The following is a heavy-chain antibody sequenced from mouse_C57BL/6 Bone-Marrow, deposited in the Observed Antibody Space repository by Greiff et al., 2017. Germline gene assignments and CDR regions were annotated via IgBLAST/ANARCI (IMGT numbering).Heavy chain of an antibody. J-gene: IGHJ1*03. V-gene: IGHV1-72*01. CDR3: AREYGNYLYWYFDF. D-gene: IGHD2-1*01. CDR1: GYTFTSYW. CDR2: IDPNSGGT. Sequence: QVQLQQPGAELVKPGASVKLSCKASGYTFTSYWMHWVKQRPGRGLEWIGRIDPNSGGTKYNEKFKSKATLTVDKPSSTAYLQLSSLTSYDSAVYFCAREYGNYLYWYFDFWGTGTTVTVSS.